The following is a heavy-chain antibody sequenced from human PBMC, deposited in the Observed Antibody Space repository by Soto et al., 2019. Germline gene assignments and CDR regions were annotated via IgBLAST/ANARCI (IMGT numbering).Heavy chain of an antibody. D-gene: IGHD3-16*01. V-gene: IGHV1-18*01. Sequence: ASVKVSCKXSGGTFSSYAISWVRQAPGQGLEWMGWISAYNGNTNYAQKLQGRVTMTTDTSTSTAYMELRSLRSDDTAVYYCARDQGDNWFDPWGQGTLVTVSS. CDR3: ARDQGDNWFDP. J-gene: IGHJ5*02. CDR2: ISAYNGNT. CDR1: GGTFSSYA.